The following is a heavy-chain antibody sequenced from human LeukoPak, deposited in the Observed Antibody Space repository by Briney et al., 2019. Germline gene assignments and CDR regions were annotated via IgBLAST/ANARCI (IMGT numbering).Heavy chain of an antibody. J-gene: IGHJ6*03. CDR3: AIGNYYYMDV. V-gene: IGHV4-4*07. D-gene: IGHD1-26*01. Sequence: PSETLSLTCTVSGGSISGYYYNWIRQPAGKGLEWIGRIYTSVSASYGPSLKSRVTMSVDTPKNQFSLKVSSVTAADTAVYYCAIGNYYYMDVWGKGTTVTVS. CDR2: IYTSVSA. CDR1: GGSISGYY.